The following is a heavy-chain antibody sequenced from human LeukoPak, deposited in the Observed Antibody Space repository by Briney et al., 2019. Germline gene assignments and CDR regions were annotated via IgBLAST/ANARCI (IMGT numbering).Heavy chain of an antibody. CDR3: AREYYDRSGRKHAFEN. V-gene: IGHV1-2*02. CDR1: GYTFADYY. CDR2: IDPNSGGT. J-gene: IGHJ3*02. D-gene: IGHD3-22*01. Sequence: GASVKVSRKASGYTFADYYLHWVRQAPGQGLEWMGCIDPNSGGTKYPQKFQGRVTMTRDTSISTAYMELSRLRSDDTAMFYCAREYYDRSGRKHAFENWGQGTMVTVSS.